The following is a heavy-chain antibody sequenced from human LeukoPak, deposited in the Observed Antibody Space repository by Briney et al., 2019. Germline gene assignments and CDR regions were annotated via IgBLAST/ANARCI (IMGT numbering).Heavy chain of an antibody. CDR3: AKSERLSMIGGWAPTFDS. CDR1: GFTFSSYA. Sequence: GGSLRLSCAASGFTFSSYAMTWVRQAPGKGLEWVSAISGSGGSTYYADSVKGRFTISRDNSKNTLYFQMNSLRVEDTAVYYCAKSERLSMIGGWAPTFDSWGQGTLVTVSS. J-gene: IGHJ4*02. V-gene: IGHV3-23*01. D-gene: IGHD3-22*01. CDR2: ISGSGGST.